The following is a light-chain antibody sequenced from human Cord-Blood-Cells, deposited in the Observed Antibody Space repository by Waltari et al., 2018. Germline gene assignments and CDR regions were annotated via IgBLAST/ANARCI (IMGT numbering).Light chain of an antibody. CDR2: DVS. Sequence: QSALTQPASVSGSPGQSITISCTGTSSDVGGYNYVSWYQQHPGKAPKLMIYDVSKRPSGVSNRFSGSKSGNTASLTISGLQAEDAADYYCSSYTSSSTVFGTGTKVTVL. CDR1: SSDVGGYNY. V-gene: IGLV2-14*01. J-gene: IGLJ1*01. CDR3: SSYTSSSTV.